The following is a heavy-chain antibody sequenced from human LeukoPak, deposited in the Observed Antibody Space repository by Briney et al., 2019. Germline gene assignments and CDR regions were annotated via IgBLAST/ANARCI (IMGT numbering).Heavy chain of an antibody. CDR2: ISSSVTTI. CDR1: GGSISSHY. J-gene: IGHJ5*02. Sequence: LSLTCTVSGGSISSHYWSWIRQAPGKGLEWVSYISSSVTTIYYADSVMGRFTISRDNAKNSMYLQMNSLRAEDTAVYYCARVFRGSGSYYAIGTFDLWGQGTLVTVSS. CDR3: ARVFRGSGSYYAIGTFDL. V-gene: IGHV3-11*01. D-gene: IGHD3-10*01.